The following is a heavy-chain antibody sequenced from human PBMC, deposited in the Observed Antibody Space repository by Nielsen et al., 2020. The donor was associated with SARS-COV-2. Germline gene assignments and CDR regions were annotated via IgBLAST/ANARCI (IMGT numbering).Heavy chain of an antibody. V-gene: IGHV3-7*01. CDR1: GFTLRDFW. CDR3: ARDWSRAFDV. Sequence: GESLKISCAASGFTLRDFWMSWVRQAPGKGLEWLANIKHDGSEQFYVDSVKGRFTISRDNAKNSMSLQMNSLRVEDTAVYYCARDWSRAFDVWGQGTMVTVSS. CDR2: IKHDGSEQ. J-gene: IGHJ3*01.